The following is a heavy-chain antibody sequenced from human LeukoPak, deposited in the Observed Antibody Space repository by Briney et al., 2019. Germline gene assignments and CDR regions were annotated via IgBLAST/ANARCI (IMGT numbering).Heavy chain of an antibody. CDR2: INPSSGGT. CDR3: ARAHNWKYGSFDF. J-gene: IGHJ4*02. CDR1: GYTFTGYY. V-gene: IGHV1-2*02. Sequence: GASVKVSCKASGYTFTGYYMHWVRQAPGQGLEWMGWINPSSGGTNYAQKFQGRVTMTRDTSISTAYMELSRLRSDDTAVYYCARAHNWKYGSFDFWGQGTLVTVSS. D-gene: IGHD1-7*01.